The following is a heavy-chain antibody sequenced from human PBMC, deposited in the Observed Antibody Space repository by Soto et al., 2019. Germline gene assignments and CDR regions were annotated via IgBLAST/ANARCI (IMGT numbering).Heavy chain of an antibody. CDR2: ITPYNRNT. D-gene: IGHD6-13*01. CDR3: ARDAGIPSSGMDV. V-gene: IGHV1-18*01. CDR1: GYTFTSHR. J-gene: IGHJ6*02. Sequence: GASVKVSCKTSGYTFTSHRITWVRQAPGQGLEWMGWITPYNRNTNYAQKFQGRVTMTTDTSAHTAYMELRSLRSDDTAMYYCARDAGIPSSGMDVWGQGTAVTVSS.